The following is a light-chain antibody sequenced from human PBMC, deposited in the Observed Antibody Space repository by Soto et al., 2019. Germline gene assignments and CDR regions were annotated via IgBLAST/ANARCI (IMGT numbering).Light chain of an antibody. CDR2: GTS. CDR3: QQYGSWT. CDR1: QTISSNN. J-gene: IGKJ1*01. V-gene: IGKV3-20*01. Sequence: EIVLTQSPGTLSVSPGERATLFCRASQTISSNNLAWYQQKPGQAPSLLIYGTSSRATGIPDRFSGSGSGTDFTLTISRLEPEDSAIYYCQQYGSWTFGQGTKVEI.